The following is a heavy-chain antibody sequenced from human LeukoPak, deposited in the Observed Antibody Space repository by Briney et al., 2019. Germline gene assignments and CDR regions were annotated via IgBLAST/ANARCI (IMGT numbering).Heavy chain of an antibody. CDR2: ISYDESNK. J-gene: IGHJ6*02. V-gene: IGHV3-30*18. CDR1: GFTFRSYG. Sequence: GGSLRLSCAASGFTFRSYGMHWVRQAPAKGLEWVAVISYDESNKYYADSVKGRFTISRDNSKNTLYLQMNSLRTEDTAVYYCAKARPAIAARVGYYYYGMDVWGQGTTVTVSS. D-gene: IGHD6-6*01. CDR3: AKARPAIAARVGYYYYGMDV.